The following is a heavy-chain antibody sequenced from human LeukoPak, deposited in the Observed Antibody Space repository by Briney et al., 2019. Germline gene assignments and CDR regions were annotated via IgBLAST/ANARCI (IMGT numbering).Heavy chain of an antibody. CDR3: ARVYGDYVPFDY. V-gene: IGHV3-74*01. J-gene: IGHJ4*02. D-gene: IGHD4-17*01. CDR2: INSDGSST. CDR1: GFTFSSYA. Sequence: GGSLRLSCAASGFTFSSYAMHWVRQAPGKGLVWVSRINSDGSSTSYADSVKGRFTISRDNAKNTLYLQMNSLRAEDTAVYYCARVYGDYVPFDYWRQGTLVTVSS.